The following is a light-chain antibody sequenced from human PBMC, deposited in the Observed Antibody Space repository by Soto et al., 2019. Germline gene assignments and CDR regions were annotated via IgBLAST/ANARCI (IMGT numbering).Light chain of an antibody. J-gene: IGKJ4*01. CDR1: QSVSSS. CDR2: GAS. V-gene: IGKV3-11*01. CDR3: QQRYNCPRT. Sequence: EIVLTQSPATLSLSPGERATLSCRASQSVSSSLAWYQQKPGQAPRLLIYGASNGAAGIPARFSGTGSGTDFTLTISSLEPDDFAVYYCQQRYNCPRTFGGGTKVEIK.